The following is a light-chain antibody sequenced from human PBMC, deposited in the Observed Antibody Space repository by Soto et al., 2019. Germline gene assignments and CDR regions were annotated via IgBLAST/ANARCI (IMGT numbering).Light chain of an antibody. CDR2: GAS. J-gene: IGKJ4*01. CDR1: QTVSSN. Sequence: EIVMTQSPATLSVSPGERATLSCRASQTVSSNLAWYQQKPGQAPRLLIYGASTRATGIPARFSGSGSGTEFTLTISSLQPEDFAVYYCQQYNNWPPLTFGSGTKVDIK. CDR3: QQYNNWPPLT. V-gene: IGKV3-15*01.